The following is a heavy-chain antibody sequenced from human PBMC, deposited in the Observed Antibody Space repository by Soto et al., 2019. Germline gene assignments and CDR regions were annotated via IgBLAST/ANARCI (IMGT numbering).Heavy chain of an antibody. J-gene: IGHJ5*02. CDR3: TTFKDCSGGTCPHWFDP. V-gene: IGHV4-59*01. D-gene: IGHD2-15*01. Sequence: PSETLSLTCTVSGGSISSDYWSWIRQPPGKGLEWIGYIYNSGSTNYNPSLKSRVTISVDTSKNQFSLKLSSVTAADTAVYYCTTFKDCSGGTCPHWFDPWGQGTLVTVS. CDR1: GGSISSDY. CDR2: IYNSGST.